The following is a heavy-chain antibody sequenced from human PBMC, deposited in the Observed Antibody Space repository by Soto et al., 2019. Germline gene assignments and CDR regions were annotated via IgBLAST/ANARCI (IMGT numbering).Heavy chain of an antibody. J-gene: IGHJ4*02. CDR1: GGPVINGDSY. CDR2: INYRGTT. CDR3: ARDAPGAAPY. Sequence: QVQLQESGPGLVKPSQTLSLTCTVSGGPVINGDSYLNWIRQHPEKGLEWMGYINYRGTTNYNAALKSRILISGDTSKNQFSLRLTSVTAADTAVYYCARDAPGAAPYWGQGTLVTVSS. D-gene: IGHD6-13*01. V-gene: IGHV4-31*03.